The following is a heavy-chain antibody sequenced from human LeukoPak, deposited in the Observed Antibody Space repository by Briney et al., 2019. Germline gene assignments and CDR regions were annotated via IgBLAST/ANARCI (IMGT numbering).Heavy chain of an antibody. V-gene: IGHV2-5*05. J-gene: IGHJ5*01. D-gene: IGHD1-1*01. Sequence: SGPTLVNPPQTLTLTCTFSGFSLTTNGVGVGWIRQPPGKALEHLALIYWDDDKRYDPSLRSSLSIAKDTSKNQVVLTITNMDPVDTATYFCAHRQGPSGSLWNGGWFDFWGPGTQVTVSS. CDR1: GFSLTTNGVG. CDR2: IYWDDDK. CDR3: AHRQGPSGSLWNGGWFDF.